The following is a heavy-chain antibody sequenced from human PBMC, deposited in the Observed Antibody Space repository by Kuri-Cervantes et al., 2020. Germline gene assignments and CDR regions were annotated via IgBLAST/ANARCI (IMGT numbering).Heavy chain of an antibody. D-gene: IGHD6-13*01. Sequence: SVKVSCKASGGTFSSYAIRWVRQAPGHGLEGMGGIVRIFGTANYAQKFQDRVTITTDESTSTAYMELSTLRSNYTTVYYCARLSSPGYSSRWYANNRCDPWGQGTLVTVSS. CDR3: ARLSSPGYSSRWYANNRCDP. CDR1: GGTFSSYA. V-gene: IGHV1-69*05. CDR2: IVRIFGTA. J-gene: IGHJ5*02.